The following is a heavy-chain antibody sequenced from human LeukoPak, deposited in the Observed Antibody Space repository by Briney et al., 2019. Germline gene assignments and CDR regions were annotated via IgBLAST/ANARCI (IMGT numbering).Heavy chain of an antibody. J-gene: IGHJ4*02. Sequence: SETLSLTCTVSGGSISSGDYYWSWIRQPPGKGLEWIGYIYYSGSTYYNPSLKSRVTISVDTSTNQFPLKLSSVTAADTAVYYCARILLDYFDSNGYPDYWGQGTLVTVSS. D-gene: IGHD3-22*01. CDR1: GGSISSGDYY. CDR2: IYYSGST. CDR3: ARILLDYFDSNGYPDY. V-gene: IGHV4-30-4*01.